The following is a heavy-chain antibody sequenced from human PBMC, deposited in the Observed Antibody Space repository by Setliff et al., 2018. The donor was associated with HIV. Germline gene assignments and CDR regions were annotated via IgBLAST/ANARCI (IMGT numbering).Heavy chain of an antibody. CDR2: IKQDGSEK. CDR3: AGHSTTWYPNWFDP. D-gene: IGHD2-2*01. Sequence: GGSLRLSCAASGFNFSNYWMSWVRQAPGKGLEWVANIKQDGSEKKYEDSVKSRFSISRDNAKQSMYLQMDSLRAEDTAVYYCAGHSTTWYPNWFDPWGQGTLVTVSS. V-gene: IGHV3-7*03. CDR1: GFNFSNYW. J-gene: IGHJ5*02.